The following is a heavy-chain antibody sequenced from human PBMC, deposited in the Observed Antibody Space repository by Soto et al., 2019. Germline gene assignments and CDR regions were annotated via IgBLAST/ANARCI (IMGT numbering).Heavy chain of an antibody. D-gene: IGHD2-21*02. V-gene: IGHV4-59*01. J-gene: IGHJ5*02. CDR2: IYYSGST. Sequence: SETLSLTCTFSCGSIISYYWSWIRQPPGKGLEWIGYIYYSGSTNYNPSLKSRVTISVDTSKNQFSLKLSSVTAADTAVYYCARAGPTVVTRFPNWFDPWGQGTLVTVSS. CDR1: CGSIISYY. CDR3: ARAGPTVVTRFPNWFDP.